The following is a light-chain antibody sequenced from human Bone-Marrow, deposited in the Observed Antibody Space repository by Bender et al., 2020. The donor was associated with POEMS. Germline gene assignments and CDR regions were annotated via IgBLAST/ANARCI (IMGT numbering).Light chain of an antibody. CDR2: EVN. CDR3: SSFTSRSAPYV. J-gene: IGLJ1*01. Sequence: QSALTQPASVSGSPGQSITISCAGSSADVGSYNLVSWYLQYPGTAPKLLLYEVNKRPSGVPDRFSGSKSGNTASLTISGLQAEDEADYYCSSFTSRSAPYVFGTGTSVTVL. CDR1: SADVGSYNL. V-gene: IGLV2-14*02.